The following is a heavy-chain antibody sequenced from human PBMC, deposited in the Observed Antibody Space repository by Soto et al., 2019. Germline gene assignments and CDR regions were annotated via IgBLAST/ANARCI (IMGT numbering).Heavy chain of an antibody. CDR2: IIPIFGTA. D-gene: IGHD2-15*01. V-gene: IGHV1-69*13. CDR1: GGTFSSYA. CDR3: ARYSSPNGYCSGGSCYYYGMDV. J-gene: IGHJ6*02. Sequence: GASVKVSCKASGGTFSSYAISWVRQAPGQGLEWMGGIIPIFGTANYAQKFQGRVTITADESTGTAYMELSSLRSEDTAVYYCARYSSPNGYCSGGSCYYYGMDVWGQGTTVTVSS.